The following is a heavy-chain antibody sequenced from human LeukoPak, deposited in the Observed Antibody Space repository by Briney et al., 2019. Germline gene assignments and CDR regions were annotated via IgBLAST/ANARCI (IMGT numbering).Heavy chain of an antibody. V-gene: IGHV3-66*01. CDR1: GFTVSSDY. Sequence: GGSLRLSCAASGFTVSSDYMSWVRQAPGKGLEWVSVIYRDGSTYNADSVKGRFTISRDNSKNTLYLQMNSLRAEDTAVYYCAREGSQGSGSYFGYWGQGTLVTVSS. CDR2: IYRDGST. J-gene: IGHJ4*02. CDR3: AREGSQGSGSYFGY. D-gene: IGHD3-10*01.